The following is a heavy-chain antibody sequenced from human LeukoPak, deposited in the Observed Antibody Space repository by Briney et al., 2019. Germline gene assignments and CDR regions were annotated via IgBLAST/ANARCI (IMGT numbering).Heavy chain of an antibody. CDR3: ARVRGYGRSVDAFDI. Sequence: ASVKVSCKASGYTFTSYYMHWVRQAPGQGLEWMGIINPSGGSTSYAQKFQGRVTMTRDMSTSTFYMELSSLRSEDTAVYYCARVRGYGRSVDAFDIWGQGTMVTVSS. J-gene: IGHJ3*02. CDR1: GYTFTSYY. D-gene: IGHD5-12*01. CDR2: INPSGGST. V-gene: IGHV1-46*01.